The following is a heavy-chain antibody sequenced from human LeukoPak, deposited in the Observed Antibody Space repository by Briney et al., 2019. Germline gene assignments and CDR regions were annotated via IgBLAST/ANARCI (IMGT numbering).Heavy chain of an antibody. CDR3: TTVGLSGYYDTNGHYYFDY. D-gene: IGHD3-22*01. J-gene: IGHJ4*02. CDR2: IKSKTNGGTT. CDR1: GXTFSNAW. V-gene: IGHV3-15*05. Sequence: PGRSLRLSCAASGXTFSNAWVSWVRQAPGKGLECVGRIKSKTNGGTTDYAAPVNGRFIISRDDSQNILYLQMNSLKTEDTAVYYCTTVGLSGYYDTNGHYYFDYWGQGTLVTVSS.